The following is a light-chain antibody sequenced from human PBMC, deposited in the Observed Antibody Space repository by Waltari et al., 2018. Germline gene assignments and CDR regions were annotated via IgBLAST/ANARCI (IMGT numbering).Light chain of an antibody. CDR2: AAS. J-gene: IGKJ4*01. V-gene: IGKV1-9*01. CDR1: QGISCY. CDR3: QGVNSTPPGGLT. Sequence: IHLPPSPSSLSVSVGDRVAITCRASQGISCYLAWYQQKPGKAPKLLIYAASILPSGVPSRFSGSGSGTDVTLNISSLQPEDFATYYCQGVNSTPPGGLTFGGGTRVEIK.